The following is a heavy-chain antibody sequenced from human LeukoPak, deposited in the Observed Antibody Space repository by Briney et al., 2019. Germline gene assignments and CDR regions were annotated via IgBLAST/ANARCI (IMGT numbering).Heavy chain of an antibody. J-gene: IGHJ5*02. CDR3: ARENNHLTWFDP. CDR2: VYHSGST. Sequence: SETLSLTCTVSGGSISSYYWSWIRQPPGKGLEWIGCVYHSGSTTYNPSLKSRVTISVDTSKNQFSLKLSSVTAADTAVYYCARENNHLTWFDPWGQGTLVTVSS. V-gene: IGHV4-59*08. CDR1: GGSISSYY. D-gene: IGHD1-14*01.